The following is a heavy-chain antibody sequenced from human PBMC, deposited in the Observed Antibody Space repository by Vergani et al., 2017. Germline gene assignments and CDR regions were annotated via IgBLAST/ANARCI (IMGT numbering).Heavy chain of an antibody. V-gene: IGHV4-31*03. J-gene: IGHJ3*02. CDR1: GGSISSGGYY. Sequence: QVQLQESGPGLVKPSETLSLTCTVSGGSISSGGYYWSWIRQHPGKGLEWIGYIYYSGSTYYNPSLKSRVVISVDTSKKQFSLKLSSVTAADTAVYYCATEKGPGIGVVTPEGGPGAFDIWGQGTMVTVSS. CDR3: ATEKGPGIGVVTPEGGPGAFDI. CDR2: IYYSGST. D-gene: IGHD2-21*02.